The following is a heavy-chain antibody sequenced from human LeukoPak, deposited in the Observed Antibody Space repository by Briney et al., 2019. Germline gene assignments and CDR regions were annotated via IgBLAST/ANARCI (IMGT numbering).Heavy chain of an antibody. CDR3: AKDRPEGYSGYDWGYYYYYYMDV. CDR2: INGTGGYT. D-gene: IGHD5-12*01. Sequence: GGSLRLSCAASGFSFSSYAMSWVRQASGKGLEWVSTINGTGGYTYYADSVKGRFTISRDNSKNTLDLEMNSLRAEDTAVYYCAKDRPEGYSGYDWGYYYYYYMDVWGKGTKVTVSS. V-gene: IGHV3-23*01. CDR1: GFSFSSYA. J-gene: IGHJ6*03.